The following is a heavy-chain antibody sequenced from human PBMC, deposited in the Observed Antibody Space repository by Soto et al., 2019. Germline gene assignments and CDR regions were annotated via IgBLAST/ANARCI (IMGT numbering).Heavy chain of an antibody. CDR3: AKSGGWPYYYYYGMDV. CDR1: GFTFSSYA. CDR2: ISGSGGST. J-gene: IGHJ6*02. Sequence: GGSLRLSCAASGFTFSSYAMSWVRQAPGKGLEWVSAISGSGGSTYYADSVKGRFTISRDNSKNTLYLQMNSLRAEDTAVYYCAKSGGWPYYYYYGMDVWGQGTTVTVSS. D-gene: IGHD6-19*01. V-gene: IGHV3-23*01.